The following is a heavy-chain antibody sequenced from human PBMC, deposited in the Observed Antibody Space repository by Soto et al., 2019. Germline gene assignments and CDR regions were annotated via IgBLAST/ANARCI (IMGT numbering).Heavy chain of an antibody. V-gene: IGHV3-43D*04. Sequence: GSLRLSCAVSEFTFADYAVHWVRQSAWKVLEWVSFINADGSEKYYADSVRGRFTISRDNSKDSFYLQMNSLRLEDTAMYYCAKAKFYYDSSPYDSWGQGTLVTVSS. CDR2: INADGSEK. CDR3: AKAKFYYDSSPYDS. D-gene: IGHD3-22*01. CDR1: EFTFADYA. J-gene: IGHJ4*02.